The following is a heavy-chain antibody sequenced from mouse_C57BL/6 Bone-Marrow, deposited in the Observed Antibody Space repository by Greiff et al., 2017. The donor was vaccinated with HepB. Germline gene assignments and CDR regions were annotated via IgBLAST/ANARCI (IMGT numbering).Heavy chain of an antibody. Sequence: QVQLKESGAELVRPGASVTLSCKASGYTFTDYEMHWVKQTPVHGLEWIGAIDPETGGTAYNQKFKGKAILTADKSSSTAYMELRSLTSEDSAVYYWTRFDSKSYFDYWGQGTTLTVSS. CDR3: TRFDSKSYFDY. V-gene: IGHV1-15*01. CDR1: GYTFTDYE. D-gene: IGHD2-5*01. J-gene: IGHJ2*01. CDR2: IDPETGGT.